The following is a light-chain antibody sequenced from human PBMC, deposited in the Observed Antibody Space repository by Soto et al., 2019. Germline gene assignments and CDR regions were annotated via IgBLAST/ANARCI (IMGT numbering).Light chain of an antibody. CDR3: QQYDISPRT. Sequence: EIVLTQSPGTLSLSPGKRATLSCRASQSLNSFYLAWYQQKPGQAPRLLIYGSSNRATGIPDRFSGSGSGTDFTLTISRLDPEDFAVYYCQQYDISPRTFGQGTKVDIK. CDR1: QSLNSFY. CDR2: GSS. V-gene: IGKV3-20*01. J-gene: IGKJ1*01.